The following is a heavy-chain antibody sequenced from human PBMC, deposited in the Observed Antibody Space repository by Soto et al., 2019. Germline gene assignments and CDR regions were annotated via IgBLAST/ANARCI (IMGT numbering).Heavy chain of an antibody. CDR1: GYTFTSYG. CDR3: ARVRAIAPAEGDY. D-gene: IGHD2-2*02. CDR2: ISGYNNNK. V-gene: IGHV1-18*01. Sequence: QIQLVQSGTEVREPGASVKVSCQASGYTFTSYGIIWVRPAPGQGLELMGWISGYNNNKNYAQKYQARVTMTTDTSTRTAYIELRSLRSDDTAVYYCARVRAIAPAEGDYWGQGTMVTVSS. J-gene: IGHJ4*02.